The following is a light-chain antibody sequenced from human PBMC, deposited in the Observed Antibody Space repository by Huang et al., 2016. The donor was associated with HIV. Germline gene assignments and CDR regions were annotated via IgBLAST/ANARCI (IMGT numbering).Light chain of an antibody. Sequence: DIQMTQSPSSLSASVGGRVTITCRASQSIGTSLHWYQQKAGTAPKRLISRASNLESGVPSRFGGSGSGSDFTLIITSLQPEDFATYYCQQTFIVPWTFGQGTKVEV. CDR3: QQTFIVPWT. CDR1: QSIGTS. V-gene: IGKV1-39*01. CDR2: RAS. J-gene: IGKJ1*01.